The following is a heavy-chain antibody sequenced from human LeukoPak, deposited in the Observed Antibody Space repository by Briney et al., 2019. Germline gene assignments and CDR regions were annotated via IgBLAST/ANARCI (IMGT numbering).Heavy chain of an antibody. J-gene: IGHJ5*02. CDR1: GGSFSGYY. D-gene: IGHD2-21*01. V-gene: IGHV4-34*01. Sequence: SETLSLTCAVYGGSFSGYYWSWIRQPPGKGLEWIGEINHSGSTNYNPSLKSRVTISVDTSKNQFSLKLSSVTAADTALYYCARVLDVVNWFDPWGQGTLVTVSS. CDR2: INHSGST. CDR3: ARVLDVVNWFDP.